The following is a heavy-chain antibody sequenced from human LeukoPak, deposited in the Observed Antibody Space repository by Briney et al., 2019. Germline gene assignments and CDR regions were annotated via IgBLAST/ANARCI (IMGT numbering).Heavy chain of an antibody. J-gene: IGHJ3*02. D-gene: IGHD6-19*01. V-gene: IGHV1-46*01. CDR3: ARDPTGYSSGWYIDRAPDWAFDI. CDR2: INPSGGST. CDR1: GYTFTSYY. Sequence: ASVKVSCKASGYTFTSYYMHWVRQAPGQGLEWMGIINPSGGSTSYAQKFQGRVTITADESTSTAYMELSSLRSEDTAVYYCARDPTGYSSGWYIDRAPDWAFDIWGQGTMVTVSS.